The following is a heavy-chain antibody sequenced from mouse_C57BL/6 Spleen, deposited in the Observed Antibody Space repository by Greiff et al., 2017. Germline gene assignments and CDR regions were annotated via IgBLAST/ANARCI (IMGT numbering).Heavy chain of an antibody. J-gene: IGHJ3*01. V-gene: IGHV1-15*01. Sequence: VQLQQSGAELVRPGASVTLSCKASGYTFTDYEMHWVKQTPVHGLEWIGAIDPETGGNAYNQKFKGKAILTADKSSSTAYMELRSLTSGDSAVYYCTRRGAWFAYWGQGTLVTVSA. CDR1: GYTFTDYE. CDR3: TRRGAWFAY. CDR2: IDPETGGN.